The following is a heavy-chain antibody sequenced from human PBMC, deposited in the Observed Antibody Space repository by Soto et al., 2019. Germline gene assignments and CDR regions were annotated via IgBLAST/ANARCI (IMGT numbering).Heavy chain of an antibody. CDR2: IYYSGST. V-gene: IGHV4-31*03. D-gene: IGHD3-10*01. J-gene: IGHJ4*02. Sequence: TLSLTCTVSGFSISGGGYYWSWIRQHPGKGLEWIGYIYYSGSTYYNPSLKSRVTISVDTSKNQFSLKLSSVTAGDTAVYYYYRDGSGSLDYWGQGTLVTVSS. CDR3: YRDGSGSLDY. CDR1: GFSISGGGYY.